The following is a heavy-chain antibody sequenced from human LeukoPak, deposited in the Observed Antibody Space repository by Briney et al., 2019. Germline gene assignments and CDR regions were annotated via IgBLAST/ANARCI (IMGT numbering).Heavy chain of an antibody. V-gene: IGHV4-59*01. J-gene: IGHJ5*02. CDR2: IYYSGST. CDR1: DGSISSSY. D-gene: IGHD4-17*01. CDR3: ARDHGDYLKWFDP. Sequence: SGTLSLTCTVSDGSISSSYWSWIRQPPGKGLEWIGSIYYSGSTNYNPSLKSRVTISVDTSKNQFSLKLSSVTAADTAVYYCARDHGDYLKWFDPWGQGTLVTVSS.